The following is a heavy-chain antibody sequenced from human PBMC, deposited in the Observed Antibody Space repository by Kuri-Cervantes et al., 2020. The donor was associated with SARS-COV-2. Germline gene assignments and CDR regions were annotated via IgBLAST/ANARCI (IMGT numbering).Heavy chain of an antibody. V-gene: IGHV3-11*06. CDR1: GFTFSDYY. D-gene: IGHD1-26*01. J-gene: IGHJ6*02. Sequence: GGSLRLSCAASGFTFSDYYMSWIRQAPGKGLEWVSYISSSSSYTNYADSVKGRFTISRDNAKNSLYLQMNSLRAEDTAVYYCARGGSDYYYYYGMDVWGQGTTVTVSS. CDR3: ARGGSDYYYYYGMDV. CDR2: ISSSSSYT.